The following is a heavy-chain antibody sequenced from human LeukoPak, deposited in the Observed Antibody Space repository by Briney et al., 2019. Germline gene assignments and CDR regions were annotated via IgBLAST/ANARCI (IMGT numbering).Heavy chain of an antibody. J-gene: IGHJ5*02. CDR3: ARHNPAVGTFDP. Sequence: SETLSLTCAVYGGSFSGYYWSWIRQPPGKGLEWIGSIYYSGSTYYSPSLKSRVTISVDTSKNQFSLKLSSVTAADTAVYYCARHNPAVGTFDPWGQGTLVTVSS. CDR1: GGSFSGYY. D-gene: IGHD2-21*02. CDR2: IYYSGST. V-gene: IGHV4-34*01.